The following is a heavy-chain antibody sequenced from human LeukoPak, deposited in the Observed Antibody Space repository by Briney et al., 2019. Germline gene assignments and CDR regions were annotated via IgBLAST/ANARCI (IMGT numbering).Heavy chain of an antibody. V-gene: IGHV4-59*01. D-gene: IGHD2-21*02. CDR1: GGSISSYY. CDR2: IHYSGST. J-gene: IGHJ4*02. Sequence: SETLSLTCTVSGGSISSYYWNWIRQPPGRGLEWLGYIHYSGSTKYNPSLESRVTISLDTAKNQFSLRLSSLTAADTAVYYCARGEGQAVSAFDYWGQGMLVTVSS. CDR3: ARGEGQAVSAFDY.